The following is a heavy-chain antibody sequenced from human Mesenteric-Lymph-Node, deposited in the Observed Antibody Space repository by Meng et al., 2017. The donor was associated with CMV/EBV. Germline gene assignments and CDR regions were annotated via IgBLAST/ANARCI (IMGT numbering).Heavy chain of an antibody. Sequence: SETLSLTCSVSGGSFSSYYWYWIRQSPGKGLEWIGSIYYGGSTNYNPSLKSRATMSVDTSKNQFSLKLSSVTAADTAVYFCARSGAYAGMRGLDPWGQGTLVTVSS. D-gene: IGHD2-21*01. J-gene: IGHJ5*02. V-gene: IGHV4-59*01. CDR3: ARSGAYAGMRGLDP. CDR1: GGSFSSYY. CDR2: IYYGGST.